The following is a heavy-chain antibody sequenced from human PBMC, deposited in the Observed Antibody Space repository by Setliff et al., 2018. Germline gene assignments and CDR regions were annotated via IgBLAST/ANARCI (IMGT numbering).Heavy chain of an antibody. CDR3: TRDYGFCSGGSCSYYGMDV. V-gene: IGHV3-21*01. D-gene: IGHD2-15*01. Sequence: GGSLRLSCAGSGFTFSSYTMNWVRQAPGKGLEWVSSIISSGSHINYADSVKGRFTSSRDNAKNSLYLQMNSLRADDTAVYYCTRDYGFCSGGSCSYYGMDVWGQGTTVTVSS. J-gene: IGHJ6*02. CDR2: IISSGSHI. CDR1: GFTFSSYT.